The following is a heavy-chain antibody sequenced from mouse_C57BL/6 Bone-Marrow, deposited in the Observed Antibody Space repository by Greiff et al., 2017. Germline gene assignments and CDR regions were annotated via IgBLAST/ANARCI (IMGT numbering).Heavy chain of an antibody. V-gene: IGHV1-54*01. Sequence: QVQLKEPGAELVRPGTSVKVSCKASGYAFTNYLIEWVKQRPGQGFGWIGVINPGSGDTNYNEKFKGKATLTADKSSSTAYRQLSSQPSEDSAVYFCAREGDYYFDCWGQGTTLTVAS. CDR2: INPGSGDT. CDR1: GYAFTNYL. CDR3: AREGDYYFDC. J-gene: IGHJ2*01.